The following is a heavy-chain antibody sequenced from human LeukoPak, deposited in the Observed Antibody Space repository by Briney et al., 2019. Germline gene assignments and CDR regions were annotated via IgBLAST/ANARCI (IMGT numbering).Heavy chain of an antibody. V-gene: IGHV4-39*01. J-gene: IGHJ4*02. D-gene: IGHD1-26*01. CDR2: IYYSGST. CDR1: GGSISSSSYY. CDR3: ARHIWGSYYAVYFDY. Sequence: PSETLSLTCTVSGGSISSSSYYWGWIRQPPGEGLEWIGSIYYSGSTYYNPSLKSRVTISVDTSKNQFSLKLSSVTAADTAVYCCARHIWGSYYAVYFDYWGQGTLVTVSS.